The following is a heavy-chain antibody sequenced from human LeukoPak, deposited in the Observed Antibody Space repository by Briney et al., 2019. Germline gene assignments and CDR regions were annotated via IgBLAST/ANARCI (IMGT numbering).Heavy chain of an antibody. Sequence: ASVKVSCKASGYTFTGYYMHWVRQAPGQGLEWMGWINPNSGGTNYAQKFQGRVTMTRDTSISTAYMKLSRLRSDDTAVYYCAREGYFDWFNWFDPWGQGTLVTVSS. CDR3: AREGYFDWFNWFDP. V-gene: IGHV1-2*02. J-gene: IGHJ5*02. CDR2: INPNSGGT. CDR1: GYTFTGYY. D-gene: IGHD3-9*01.